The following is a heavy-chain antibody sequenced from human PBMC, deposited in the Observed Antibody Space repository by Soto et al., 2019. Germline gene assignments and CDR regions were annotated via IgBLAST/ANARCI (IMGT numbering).Heavy chain of an antibody. J-gene: IGHJ6*02. CDR2: ISGSGGST. V-gene: IGHV3-23*01. CDR1: GFTFSSYA. D-gene: IGHD2-2*01. CDR3: AERGDIVVVPARRGVDV. Sequence: EVQLLESGGGLVQPGGSLRLSCAASGFTFSSYAMSWVRQAPGKGLEWVSAISGSGGSTYYADSVKGRFTISRDNSKNTLYLQMNSLRAEDTAVYYCAERGDIVVVPARRGVDVWGQGTTVTVSS.